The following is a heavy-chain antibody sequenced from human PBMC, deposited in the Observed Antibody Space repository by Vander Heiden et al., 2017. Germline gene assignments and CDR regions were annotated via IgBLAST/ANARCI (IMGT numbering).Heavy chain of an antibody. CDR2: IFYRGNT. Sequence: QLQLQDSGPGLVTPSETLSLTCSVSGASISFSSYYWGWIRQPPGKGLEWIGNIFYRGNTYYNSSLRSRVTISVDTSENQFSLSLSSMTAADTAVYYCVRAQDEYRGSWYGLSEFYWGQGALVTVSP. J-gene: IGHJ4*02. V-gene: IGHV4-39*01. D-gene: IGHD6-13*01. CDR1: GASISFSSYY. CDR3: VRAQDEYRGSWYGLSEFY.